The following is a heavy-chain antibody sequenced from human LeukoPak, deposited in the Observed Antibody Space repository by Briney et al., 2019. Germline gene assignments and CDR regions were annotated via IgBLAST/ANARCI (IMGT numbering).Heavy chain of an antibody. J-gene: IGHJ5*02. CDR2: IYYSGST. D-gene: IGHD5-18*01. CDR3: ARGGYSYGYRPNWFDP. V-gene: IGHV4-39*07. CDR1: GGSISSSSYY. Sequence: SETLSLTCTVSGGSISSSSYYWGWIRQPPGKGLEWIGSIYYSGSTYYNPSLKSRVTISVDTSKNQFSLKLSSVTAADTAVYYCARGGYSYGYRPNWFDPWGQGTLVTVSS.